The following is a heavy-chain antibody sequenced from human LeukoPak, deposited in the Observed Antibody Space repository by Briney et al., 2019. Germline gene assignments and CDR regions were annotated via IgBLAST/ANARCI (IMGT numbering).Heavy chain of an antibody. CDR1: GFTFNNYG. D-gene: IGHD3-10*01. J-gene: IGHJ6*03. CDR3: AKDTWFGSHYYYSMDV. Sequence: GGSQRLSCAASGFTFNNYGMHWVRQAPGKGLEWVAVISYDGSNKYYADSVKGRFTISRDYSKNTLYLQMNSLRAEDTAVYYCAKDTWFGSHYYYSMDVWGKGTTVTISS. CDR2: ISYDGSNK. V-gene: IGHV3-30*18.